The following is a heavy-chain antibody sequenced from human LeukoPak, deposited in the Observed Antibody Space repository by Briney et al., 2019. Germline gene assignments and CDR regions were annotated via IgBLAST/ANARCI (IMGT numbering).Heavy chain of an antibody. CDR2: LNPGDGST. D-gene: IGHD5-18*01. Sequence: ASXKVSCKASGYTFSNFYVHWVRQAPGQGVEWMGILNPGDGSTNYAQKFQGRDTMSRDTSTRTVYMELSSLRSEDTAVYYCARDASGDTAMVNFDYWGQGTQVTVSS. V-gene: IGHV1-46*03. J-gene: IGHJ4*02. CDR1: GYTFSNFY. CDR3: ARDASGDTAMVNFDY.